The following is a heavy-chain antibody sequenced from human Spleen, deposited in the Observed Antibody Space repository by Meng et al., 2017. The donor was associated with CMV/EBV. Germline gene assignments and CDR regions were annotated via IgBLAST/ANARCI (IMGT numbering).Heavy chain of an antibody. D-gene: IGHD3-3*02. CDR2: IRSDGSTK. CDR3: AQFSDGY. J-gene: IGHJ4*02. Sequence: GGSLRLSCTASGFTLGDYAMSWVRQAPGKGLEWVAFIRSDGSTKYYADSVKGRFTISRDNSKNTLYVQMNSLRPEDMATYYCAQFSDGYWGQGTLVTVS. V-gene: IGHV3-30*02. CDR1: GFTLGDYA.